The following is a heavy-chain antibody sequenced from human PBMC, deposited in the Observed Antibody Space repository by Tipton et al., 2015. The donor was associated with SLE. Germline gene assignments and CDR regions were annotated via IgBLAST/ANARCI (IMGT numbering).Heavy chain of an antibody. CDR1: GGSFSGYY. V-gene: IGHV4-34*01. CDR2: INHSGST. D-gene: IGHD6-19*01. CDR3: ARYAGVAAHTEYFQH. J-gene: IGHJ1*01. Sequence: LSLTCAVYGGSFSGYYWSWIRQPPGKGLEWIGEINHSGSTNYNPSLKSRVTISVDTSKNQFSLKLSSVTAADTAVYYCARYAGVAAHTEYFQHWGQGTLVTVSS.